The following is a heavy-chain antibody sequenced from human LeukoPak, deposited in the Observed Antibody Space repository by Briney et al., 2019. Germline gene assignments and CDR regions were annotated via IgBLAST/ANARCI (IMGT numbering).Heavy chain of an antibody. V-gene: IGHV3-13*01. D-gene: IGHD1-1*01. CDR2: IGTASDT. J-gene: IGHJ6*03. CDR1: GFTFSSFD. CDR3: ARGPPRGKYYYMDV. Sequence: GGSLRLSCAASGFTFSSFDMHWVRQPTGQGLEWVSTIGTASDTYYPGSVEGRFTLSRDNAKNSLYLQMNSLTAGDTTVYYCARGPPRGKYYYMDVWGKGTTVTVSS.